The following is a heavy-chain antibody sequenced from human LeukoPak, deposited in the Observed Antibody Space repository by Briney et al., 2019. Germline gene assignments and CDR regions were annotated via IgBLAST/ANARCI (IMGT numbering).Heavy chain of an antibody. J-gene: IGHJ3*02. D-gene: IGHD1-26*01. CDR3: AKGGGSAAFDI. CDR2: ISSSGGGT. V-gene: IGHV3-23*01. CDR1: GFTFSNYA. Sequence: GVSLRLSCAASGFTFSNYAMSWVPQAPGKGLEWGSAISSSGGGTYYSDSVRGRFTISRDNSKNTLYLQMSSLRAEDTAVYYCAKGGGSAAFDIWGQGTMVTVSS.